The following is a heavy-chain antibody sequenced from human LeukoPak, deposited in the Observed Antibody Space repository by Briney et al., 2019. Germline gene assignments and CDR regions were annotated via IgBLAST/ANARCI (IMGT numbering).Heavy chain of an antibody. Sequence: GGSLRLSCAASGFTFSNYWMPWVRQAPGKGLVGVSRIKSDGSTTNYADSVKGRFTISRDNAKNTLYLQMNSLRAEDTAVYYCARRGAVAVTGDYGGQGTLVTVSS. CDR2: IKSDGSTT. V-gene: IGHV3-74*01. J-gene: IGHJ4*02. CDR1: GFTFSNYW. D-gene: IGHD6-19*01. CDR3: ARRGAVAVTGDY.